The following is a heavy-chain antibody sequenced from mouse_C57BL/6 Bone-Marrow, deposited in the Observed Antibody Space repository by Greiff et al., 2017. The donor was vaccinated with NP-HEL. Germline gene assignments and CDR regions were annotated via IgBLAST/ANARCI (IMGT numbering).Heavy chain of an antibody. V-gene: IGHV1-18*01. Sequence: EVQLQQSGPELVKPGASVKIPCKASGYTFTDYNMDWVKQSHGKSLEWIGDINPNNGGTIYNQKFKGNATLTVAKSSSTAYMELRSLTSEDTAVYYCARGGSYYYGSPAWFAYWGQGTLVTVSA. CDR1: GYTFTDYN. D-gene: IGHD1-1*01. J-gene: IGHJ3*01. CDR3: ARGGSYYYGSPAWFAY. CDR2: INPNNGGT.